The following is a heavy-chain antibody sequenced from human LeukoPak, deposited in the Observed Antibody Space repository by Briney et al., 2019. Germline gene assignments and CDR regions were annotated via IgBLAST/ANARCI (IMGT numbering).Heavy chain of an antibody. CDR2: IYYSGST. Sequence: SETLSLTCTVSGGSISSGGHYWSWIRQHPGKGLEWIGYIYYSGSTYYNPSLKSRVTISVDTSKNQFSLKLSSVTAADTAVYYCARDRRKTVDYWGQGTLVTVSS. V-gene: IGHV4-31*03. CDR3: ARDRRKTVDY. J-gene: IGHJ4*02. CDR1: GGSISSGGHY.